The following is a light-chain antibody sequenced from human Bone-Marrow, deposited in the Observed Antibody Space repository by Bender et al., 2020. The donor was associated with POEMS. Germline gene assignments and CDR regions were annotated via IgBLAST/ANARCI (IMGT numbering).Light chain of an antibody. CDR3: HSADSSGSFIV. V-gene: IGLV3-21*02. Sequence: SYVLTQPPSVSVAPGQTARITCGGTNLGSQSVHWYQQRPGQAPVLVVYADSDRPSGIPERFSGSTSGTTVTLTISGVQAEDEADYYCHSADSSGSFIVFGGGTKVTVL. J-gene: IGLJ2*01. CDR1: NLGSQS. CDR2: ADS.